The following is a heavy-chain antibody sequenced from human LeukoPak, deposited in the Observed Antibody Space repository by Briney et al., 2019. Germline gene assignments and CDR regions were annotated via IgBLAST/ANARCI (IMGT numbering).Heavy chain of an antibody. CDR3: ARPDYGFWSGYYFDY. J-gene: IGHJ4*02. D-gene: IGHD3-3*01. Sequence: GESLKISCKGSGYSFTSYWIGWVRQMPGKGLGWMGIRYSLSFQGPVTISADKSIRTAYLQWRRLKASDTAMYYCARPDYGFWSGYYFDYWGQGTLVTVSS. CDR1: GYSFTSYW. V-gene: IGHV5-51*01.